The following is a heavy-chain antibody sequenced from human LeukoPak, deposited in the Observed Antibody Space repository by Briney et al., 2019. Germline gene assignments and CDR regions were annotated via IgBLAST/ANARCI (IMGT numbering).Heavy chain of an antibody. CDR2: INHSGST. V-gene: IGHV4-34*08. Sequence: SETLSLTCAVHGGTFSDYYWSWIRQPPGKGLEWIGEINHSGSTNYNPSLKSRVPISVDTSKNQFYLKLRSVTAAATAVYYCACGRGVFGNWGQGTLVTVSS. D-gene: IGHD3-10*01. CDR1: GGTFSDYY. J-gene: IGHJ4*02. CDR3: ACGRGVFGN.